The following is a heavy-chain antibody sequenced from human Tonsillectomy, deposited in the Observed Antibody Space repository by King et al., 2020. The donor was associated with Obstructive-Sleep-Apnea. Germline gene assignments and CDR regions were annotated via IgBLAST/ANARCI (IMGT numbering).Heavy chain of an antibody. D-gene: IGHD2-15*01. Sequence: VQLQQWGAGLLKPSETLSLTCDVHGGSFSAYYWGWIRQPPGKGLEWIGESNDSGSTNYNSSLKSRVTISVDTSKNQFSLKLNSVTAADTAVYYCARLDCSGGSCYWGNFDYWGQGTLVTVSS. CDR1: GGSFSAYY. CDR3: ARLDCSGGSCYWGNFDY. V-gene: IGHV4-34*01. J-gene: IGHJ4*02. CDR2: SNDSGST.